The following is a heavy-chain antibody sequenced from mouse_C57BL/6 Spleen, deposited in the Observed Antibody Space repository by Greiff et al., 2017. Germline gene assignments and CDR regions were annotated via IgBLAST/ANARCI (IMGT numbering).Heavy chain of an antibody. J-gene: IGHJ4*01. CDR2: IWSGGST. Sequence: VMLVESGPGLVQPSQSLSITCTVSGFSLTSYGVHWVRQSPGKGLEWLGVIWSGGSTDYNAAFISRLSISKDNSKSQVFFKMNSLQADDTAIYYCAGQYYGSQSPYYYAMDYWGQGTSVTVSS. CDR3: AGQYYGSQSPYYYAMDY. CDR1: GFSLTSYG. D-gene: IGHD1-1*01. V-gene: IGHV2-2*01.